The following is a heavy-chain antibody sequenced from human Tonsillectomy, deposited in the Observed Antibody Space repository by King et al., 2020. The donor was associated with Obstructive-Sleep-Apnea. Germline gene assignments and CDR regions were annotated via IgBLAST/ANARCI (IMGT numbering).Heavy chain of an antibody. CDR3: ARGDGIAAAGLYYFDY. V-gene: IGHV3-7*03. Sequence: VQLVESGGGLVQPGGSLRLSCAASGFTFSSYWMSWVRQAPGKGLEWVANIKQDGSEKYYVDSVKGRFTISRDNAKNSLYLQMNSLRAEDTAVYYCARGDGIAAAGLYYFDYWGQGTLVTVSS. CDR2: IKQDGSEK. J-gene: IGHJ4*02. D-gene: IGHD6-13*01. CDR1: GFTFSSYW.